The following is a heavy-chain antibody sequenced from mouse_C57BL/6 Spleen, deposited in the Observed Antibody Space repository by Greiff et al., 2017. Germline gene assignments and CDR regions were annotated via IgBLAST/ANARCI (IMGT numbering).Heavy chain of an antibody. D-gene: IGHD1-1*01. V-gene: IGHV5-9*01. CDR2: ISGGGGNT. Sequence: EVHLVESGGGLVKPGGSLKLSCAASGFTFSSYTMSWVRQTPEKRLEWVATISGGGGNTYYPDSVKGRFTISRDNAKNTLYLQMSSLRSEDTALYYCARHTDYYGSSYGYFEVWGTGTTVTVSS. CDR1: GFTFSSYT. CDR3: ARHTDYYGSSYGYFEV. J-gene: IGHJ1*03.